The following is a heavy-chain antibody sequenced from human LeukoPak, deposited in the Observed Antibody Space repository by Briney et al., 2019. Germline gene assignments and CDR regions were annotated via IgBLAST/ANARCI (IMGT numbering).Heavy chain of an antibody. D-gene: IGHD1-1*01. V-gene: IGHV3-23*01. CDR2: ISGSGGST. CDR3: AKRGGTTGTQAHLDY. Sequence: GGSLRLSCAASGFTFSSYSMSWVRQAPGKGLEWVSAISGSGGSTYYADSVKGRFTISRDNSKNTLYLQMNSLRAEDTAVYYCAKRGGTTGTQAHLDYWGQGTLVTVSS. CDR1: GFTFSSYS. J-gene: IGHJ4*02.